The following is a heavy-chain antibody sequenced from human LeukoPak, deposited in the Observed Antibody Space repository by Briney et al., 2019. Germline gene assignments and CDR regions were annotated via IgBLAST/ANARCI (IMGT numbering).Heavy chain of an antibody. CDR3: ATYRTSFIYWYFDL. J-gene: IGHJ2*01. Sequence: TSETLSLTCTASGGSISSSSYYWGWIRQPPGKGLEWIGNIYYSGSTYYNPSLKSRLSLSVDTSKNQFSLELSSVTAADTAVYYCATYRTSFIYWYFDLWGHGTLVTVSS. V-gene: IGHV4-39*07. CDR1: GGSISSSSYY. CDR2: IYYSGST. D-gene: IGHD2-2*01.